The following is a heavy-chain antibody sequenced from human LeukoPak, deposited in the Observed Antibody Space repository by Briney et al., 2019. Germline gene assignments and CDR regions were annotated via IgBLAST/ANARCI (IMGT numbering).Heavy chain of an antibody. D-gene: IGHD6-19*01. J-gene: IGHJ5*01. Sequence: GRSLRLSCATSGFTFSSYAMSWVRQAPGKGLEWVSSISGSGGNTYYADSVKGRFTISRDYSKNTLYLQMSSLRTEDTAVYYCAKVDSSAWFGSWGQGTLVTVSS. CDR2: ISGSGGNT. CDR1: GFTFSSYA. CDR3: AKVDSSAWFGS. V-gene: IGHV3-23*01.